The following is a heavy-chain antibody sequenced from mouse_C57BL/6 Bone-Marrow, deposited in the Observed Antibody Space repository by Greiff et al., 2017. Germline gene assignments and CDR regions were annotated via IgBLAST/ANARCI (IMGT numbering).Heavy chain of an antibody. V-gene: IGHV3-1*01. CDR3: ARDPLLLRSWYFDV. D-gene: IGHD1-1*01. CDR1: GYSITSGYD. J-gene: IGHJ1*03. Sequence: EVKLQEPGPGMVKPSQSLSLTCTVTGYSITSGYDWHWIRHSPGNKLEWMGYISYSGSTNYNPAFKSRISITHDTSKNHFYLKLTSVTTEDTATYYCARDPLLLRSWYFDVWGRGTTVTVSS. CDR2: ISYSGST.